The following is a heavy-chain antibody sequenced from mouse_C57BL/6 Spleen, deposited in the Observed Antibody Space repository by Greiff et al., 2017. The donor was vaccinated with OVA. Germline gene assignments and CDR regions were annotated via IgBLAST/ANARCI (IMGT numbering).Heavy chain of an antibody. CDR1: GYAFSSSW. V-gene: IGHV1-82*01. Sequence: VQLQQSGPELVKPGASVKISCKASGYAFSSSWMNWVKQRPGKGLEWIGRIYPGDGDTNYNGKFKGKATLTADKSSSTAYMQLSSLTSEDSAVYFCARSFYYDYDDYFDYWGQGTTLTVSS. CDR3: ARSFYYDYDDYFDY. D-gene: IGHD2-4*01. CDR2: IYPGDGDT. J-gene: IGHJ2*01.